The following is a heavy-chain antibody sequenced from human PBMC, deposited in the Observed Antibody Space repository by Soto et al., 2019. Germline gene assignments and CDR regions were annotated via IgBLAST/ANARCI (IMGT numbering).Heavy chain of an antibody. J-gene: IGHJ6*02. D-gene: IGHD2-15*01. CDR1: GYTFTGYY. CDR3: ARDAVAATLDYYYGMDV. Sequence: QVQLVKSGAEVKKPGASVKVSCKASGYTFTGYYMHWVRQAPGQGLEWMGWINPNSGGTNYAQKFQGWVTMTRDTSISTAYMELSRLRSDDTAVYYCARDAVAATLDYYYGMDVWGQGTTVTVSS. V-gene: IGHV1-2*04. CDR2: INPNSGGT.